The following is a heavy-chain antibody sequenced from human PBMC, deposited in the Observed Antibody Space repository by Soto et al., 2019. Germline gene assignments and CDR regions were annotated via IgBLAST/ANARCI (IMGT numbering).Heavy chain of an antibody. V-gene: IGHV3-21*01. Sequence: EVQLVESGGGLVKPGGSLRLSCAASGFTFSSYSMNWVRQAPGKGLEWVSSISSSSSYIYYADSVKGRFTISRDNAKNSLYLQMNSLRAEDTAVYYCARGGQEYSSSEHDAFDIWGQGTMVTASS. J-gene: IGHJ3*02. CDR1: GFTFSSYS. CDR2: ISSSSSYI. CDR3: ARGGQEYSSSEHDAFDI. D-gene: IGHD6-6*01.